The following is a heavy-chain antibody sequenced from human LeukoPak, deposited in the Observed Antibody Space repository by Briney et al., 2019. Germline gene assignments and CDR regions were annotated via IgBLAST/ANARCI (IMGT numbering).Heavy chain of an antibody. CDR1: GGTFSSYA. Sequence: SVKVSCKASGGTFSSYAISWVRQAPGQGLEWMVVIIPIFGTANYAHKFQCRVTITTEEFTSTAYMELSSLRSEDTAVYYCARGLLWFGDIRGNWFDPWGQGTLVTVSS. J-gene: IGHJ5*02. D-gene: IGHD3-10*01. CDR3: ARGLLWFGDIRGNWFDP. CDR2: IIPIFGTA. V-gene: IGHV1-69*05.